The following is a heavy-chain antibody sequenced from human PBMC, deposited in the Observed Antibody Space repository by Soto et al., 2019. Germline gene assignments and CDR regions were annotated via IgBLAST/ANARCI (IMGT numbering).Heavy chain of an antibody. CDR1: GGSISSGGYY. J-gene: IGHJ3*02. V-gene: IGHV4-31*03. CDR3: ARDQSDAFDI. CDR2: IYYSGST. Sequence: LSLTCTVSGGSISSGGYYWSWIRQHPGKGLEWIGYIYYSGSTYYNPSLKSRVTISVDTSKNQFSLKLSSVTAADTAVYYCARDQSDAFDIWGQGTMVTVSS.